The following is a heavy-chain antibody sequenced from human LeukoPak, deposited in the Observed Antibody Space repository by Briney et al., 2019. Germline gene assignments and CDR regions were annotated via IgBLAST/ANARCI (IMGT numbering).Heavy chain of an antibody. D-gene: IGHD3-22*01. CDR2: FHFSGST. V-gene: IGHV4-39*01. J-gene: IGHJ4*02. Sequence: SETLSLTCSVSGASVTMGSYYWAWIRQPPGKGLEWIGTFHFSGSTYYNPSLKSRVTISVDTSKNSVSLMLRSVTAADTAVYSCARPFQDYDKGTFFYFFDFWGQGILVTVSS. CDR1: GASVTMGSYY. CDR3: ARPFQDYDKGTFFYFFDF.